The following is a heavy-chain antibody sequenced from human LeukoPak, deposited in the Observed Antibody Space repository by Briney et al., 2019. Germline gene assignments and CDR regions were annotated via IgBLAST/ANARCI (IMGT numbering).Heavy chain of an antibody. CDR1: GFTFSNAW. Sequence: PGGSLRLSCAASGFTFSNAWMSWVRQAPGKGLEWVGRITSKSDGGTTDYAAPVKGRFTISRDDSKNTVHLQMNSLKSEDTAVYYCTTRLYSSGRFDYWGQGTLVTASS. CDR3: TTRLYSSGRFDY. CDR2: ITSKSDGGTT. J-gene: IGHJ4*02. V-gene: IGHV3-15*01. D-gene: IGHD6-19*01.